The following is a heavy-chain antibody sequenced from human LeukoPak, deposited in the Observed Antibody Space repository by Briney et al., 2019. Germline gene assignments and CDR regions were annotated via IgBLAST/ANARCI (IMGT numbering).Heavy chain of an antibody. CDR2: IYTSGST. J-gene: IGHJ5*02. CDR1: GGSISSSSDY. V-gene: IGHV4-39*07. Sequence: SETLSLTCTVAGGSISSSSDYWGWIRQPPGKGLEWIGRIYTSGSTTYNPSLKSRVTMSVDTSKKQSSLKLSYVPAADTAVYYCARAGYYDSSGYMDPWGQGTLVTVSS. D-gene: IGHD3-22*01. CDR3: ARAGYYDSSGYMDP.